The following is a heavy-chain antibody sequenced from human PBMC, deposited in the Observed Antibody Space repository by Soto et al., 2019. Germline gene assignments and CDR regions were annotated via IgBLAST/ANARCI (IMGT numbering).Heavy chain of an antibody. CDR2: IRCNGGST. D-gene: IGHD6-19*01. V-gene: IGHV3-64D*06. CDR3: VKSAGQWLATGVDY. J-gene: IGHJ4*02. Sequence: EVQLVESGGGLVQPGGSLRLSCSAPGFTFSSYAMHWVRQAPGKGLEYVLVIRCNGGSTYYADSVKGRFTISRDNSKNTLYLQMSSRRAEDTAVYYCVKSAGQWLATGVDYWGQGTLVTVSS. CDR1: GFTFSSYA.